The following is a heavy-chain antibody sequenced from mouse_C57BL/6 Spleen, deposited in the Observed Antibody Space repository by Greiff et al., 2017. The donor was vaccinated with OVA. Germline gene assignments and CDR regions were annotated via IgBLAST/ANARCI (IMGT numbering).Heavy chain of an antibody. CDR2: IHPNSGST. D-gene: IGHD4-1*01. Sequence: QVQLQQPGAELVKPGASVKLSCKASGYTFTSYWMHWVKQRPGQGLEWIGMIHPNSGSTNYNEKFKSKATLTVDKSSSTAYMQLSSLTSEDSAVYYCARGNWDVLYYFDYWGQGTTLTVSS. CDR1: GYTFTSYW. V-gene: IGHV1-64*01. CDR3: ARGNWDVLYYFDY. J-gene: IGHJ2*01.